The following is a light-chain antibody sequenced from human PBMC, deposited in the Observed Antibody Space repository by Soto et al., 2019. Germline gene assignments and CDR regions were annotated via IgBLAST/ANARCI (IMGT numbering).Light chain of an antibody. CDR1: QSVNSNY. Sequence: EIVLTQSPGTLSLSPGERATLSCRASQSVNSNYLAWYQQRPGQAPRLLIYGASSRATGIPDRFSGSGSGTYFSLTISRLEPEDLAVYYCQQYGSSPLFGQGTRLEIK. CDR3: QQYGSSPL. CDR2: GAS. V-gene: IGKV3-20*01. J-gene: IGKJ5*01.